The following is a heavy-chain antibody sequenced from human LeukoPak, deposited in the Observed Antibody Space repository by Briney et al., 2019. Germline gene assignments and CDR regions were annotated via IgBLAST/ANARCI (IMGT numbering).Heavy chain of an antibody. D-gene: IGHD3-3*02. Sequence: SETLSLTSAVYGGSFSGNYWSWIRQPPGKGLEWVGEINHSGSTNYNPSLKSRVTISVDTSKNQFSLKLSSVTAADTAVYYCVSSYYYYGMDVWGQGTTVTVSS. J-gene: IGHJ6*02. CDR3: VSSYYYYGMDV. CDR1: GGSFSGNY. CDR2: INHSGST. V-gene: IGHV4-34*01.